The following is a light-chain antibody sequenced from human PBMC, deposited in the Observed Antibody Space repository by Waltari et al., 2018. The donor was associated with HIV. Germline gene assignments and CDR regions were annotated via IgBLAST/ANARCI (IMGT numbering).Light chain of an antibody. CDR1: SSDVGGYNY. J-gene: IGLJ2*01. CDR3: SSYAGSNKFGV. Sequence: QSALTQPPSASGSPGQSVTISCTGTSSDVGGYNYVSWYQQHPGKAPKLMIYEVSKRPSGVPERFSGSKSGNTASLTVSGLQAEDEADYYCSSYAGSNKFGVFGGGTKLTVL. V-gene: IGLV2-8*01. CDR2: EVS.